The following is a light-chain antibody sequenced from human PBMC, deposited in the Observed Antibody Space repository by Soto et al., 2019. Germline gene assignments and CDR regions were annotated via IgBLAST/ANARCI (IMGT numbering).Light chain of an antibody. CDR2: EDY. V-gene: IGLV2-23*01. CDR1: SSDFGRYNL. Sequence: QFASTQPAYISGTPGESISISSTGTSSDFGRYNLVSWYQQHPGKAPKLMISEDYKRPSGVSTRFSGSKSGNTASLTISGLQAEDEADYYCCSFAGSGILGVFGTGTKVTV. CDR3: CSFAGSGILGV. J-gene: IGLJ1*01.